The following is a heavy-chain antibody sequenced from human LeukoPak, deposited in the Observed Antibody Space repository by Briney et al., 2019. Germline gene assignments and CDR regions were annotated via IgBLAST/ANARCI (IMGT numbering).Heavy chain of an antibody. CDR1: GYTFTSYA. D-gene: IGHD3-10*01. V-gene: IGHV1-3*01. J-gene: IGHJ4*02. Sequence: ASVKVSCKASGYTFTSYAMHWVRQAPGQRLEWMGWINAGNGNTKYSQKFQGRVTITRDTSASTAYMELSSLRSEDTAVYYCARDGLLWFGEPMDYFDYWGQGTLVTVSS. CDR3: ARDGLLWFGEPMDYFDY. CDR2: INAGNGNT.